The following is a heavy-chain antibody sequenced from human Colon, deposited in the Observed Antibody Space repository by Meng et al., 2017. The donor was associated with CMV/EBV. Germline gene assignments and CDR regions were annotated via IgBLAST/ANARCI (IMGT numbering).Heavy chain of an antibody. CDR2: ISYSGSSK. CDR3: AKDVRDFDWDTFDI. CDR1: GFFFRNYA. J-gene: IGHJ3*02. Sequence: GGSLRLSCAASGFFFRNYAIHWVRQAPGKGLEWVSVISYSGSSKSYADSVKGRFTISRDNSQNTLYLQMHSLRPDDTAVYYCAKDVRDFDWDTFDIWGQGTMVTVSS. D-gene: IGHD3-9*01. V-gene: IGHV3-30-3*01.